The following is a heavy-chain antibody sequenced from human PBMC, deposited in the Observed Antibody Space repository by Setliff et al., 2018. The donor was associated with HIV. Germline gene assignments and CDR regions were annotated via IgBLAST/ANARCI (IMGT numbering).Heavy chain of an antibody. Sequence: GGSLRLSCEGSGFNFSNYDMSWVRQAPGKGLEWLSHINNWGTTTHYADSVKGRFSISRDNAKNLLYLQMNRLRPEDTAVYYCAGDLSGGDDYWGQGTLVTVSS. D-gene: IGHD3-10*01. J-gene: IGHJ4*02. CDR3: AGDLSGGDDY. V-gene: IGHV3-48*03. CDR1: GFNFSNYD. CDR2: INNWGTTT.